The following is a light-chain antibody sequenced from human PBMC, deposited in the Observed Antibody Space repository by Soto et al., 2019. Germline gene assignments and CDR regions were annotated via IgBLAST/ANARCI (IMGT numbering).Light chain of an antibody. CDR1: QSISTW. J-gene: IGKJ2*01. Sequence: DIQMTQSPSTLSVSVGDRVTITCRASQSISTWLAWYQQKPGKAPNLLIYKASTLQSGVPSRFSGSGSGTEFTLTIISLQPDDFATYSCQQYSAYPYTFGQGTKVDIK. CDR3: QQYSAYPYT. CDR2: KAS. V-gene: IGKV1-5*03.